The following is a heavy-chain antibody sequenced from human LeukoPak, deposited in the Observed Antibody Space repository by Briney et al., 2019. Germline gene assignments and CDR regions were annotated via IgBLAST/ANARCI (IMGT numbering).Heavy chain of an antibody. CDR1: GFTFDDYA. V-gene: IGHV3-9*01. CDR2: ISWNSGSI. CDR3: AKDDAWGRYNH. D-gene: IGHD3-16*01. Sequence: GGSLRLSCAASGFTFDDYAMHWVRQAPGKGLEWVSVISWNSGSIGYADSVKGRFTTSRDNAKNSLYMQMNSLRAEDTAVYYCAKDDAWGRYNHWGQGTLVTVSS. J-gene: IGHJ1*01.